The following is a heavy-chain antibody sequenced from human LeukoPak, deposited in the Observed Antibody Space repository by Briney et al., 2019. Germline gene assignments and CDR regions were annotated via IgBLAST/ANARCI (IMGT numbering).Heavy chain of an antibody. CDR3: ARDWGYSYGYALDY. D-gene: IGHD5-18*01. CDR2: INSDASST. V-gene: IGHV3-74*01. J-gene: IGHJ4*02. CDR1: GFTFSSYW. Sequence: GGSLRLSCAASGFTFSSYWMLWVRQAPEEGLVWVSRINSDASSTSYADSVKGRFTISRDNAKNTLYLQMNSLRAEDTAVYYCARDWGYSYGYALDYWGQGTLVTVSS.